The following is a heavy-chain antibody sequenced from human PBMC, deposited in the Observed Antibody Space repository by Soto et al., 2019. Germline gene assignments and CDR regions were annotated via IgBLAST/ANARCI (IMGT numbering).Heavy chain of an antibody. CDR3: ARHYDSSGYADYFDY. D-gene: IGHD3-22*01. Sequence: PSETLSLTCTVSGGSISSSSYYWGWIRQPPGEGLEWIGSIHYSGSTYYNPSLKSRVTISVDTSKNQFSLKLSSVTAADTAVYYCARHYDSSGYADYFDYWGQGTLVTVSS. V-gene: IGHV4-39*01. J-gene: IGHJ4*02. CDR1: GGSISSSSYY. CDR2: IHYSGST.